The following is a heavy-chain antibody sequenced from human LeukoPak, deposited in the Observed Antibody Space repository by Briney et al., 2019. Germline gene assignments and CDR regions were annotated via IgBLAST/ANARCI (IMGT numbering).Heavy chain of an antibody. D-gene: IGHD2-8*01. Sequence: SGGSLRLSCAASRFTFSSYEMKWVRQAPGKGLEWVSYISGSGIKHYADSVTGRFTISRDNAKNSLYLQMNSLRVEDTAVYYCAREDTGVAFDIWGQGTTVTV. CDR2: ISGSGIK. V-gene: IGHV3-48*03. J-gene: IGHJ3*02. CDR1: RFTFSSYE. CDR3: AREDTGVAFDI.